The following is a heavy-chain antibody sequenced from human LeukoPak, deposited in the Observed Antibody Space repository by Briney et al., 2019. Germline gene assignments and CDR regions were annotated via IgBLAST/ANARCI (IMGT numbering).Heavy chain of an antibody. Sequence: GSLRLSCTASAFAFSNHAMSWVRQAPGKGLEWVSSISISGGTTYYADSVKGRFTISRENSKSTLYLQMNNLRADDTAVYYCANEIRPNDYWGQGTLVTVSS. CDR2: ISISGGTT. D-gene: IGHD4-17*01. CDR3: ANEIRPNDY. J-gene: IGHJ4*02. V-gene: IGHV3-23*01. CDR1: AFAFSNHA.